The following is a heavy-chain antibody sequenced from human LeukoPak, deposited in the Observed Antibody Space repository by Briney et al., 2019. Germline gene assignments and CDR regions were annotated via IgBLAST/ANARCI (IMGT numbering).Heavy chain of an antibody. CDR2: IYYSGST. V-gene: IGHV4-59*08. D-gene: IGHD4-17*01. CDR1: GGSISSYY. Sequence: TSETLSLTCTVSGGSISSYYWSWIRQPPGKGLEWIGYIYYSGSTNYNPSLKSRVTISVDTSKNQFSLKLSSVTAADTAVYYCASNDGDYEWGNFDYWGQGTLVTVSS. CDR3: ASNDGDYEWGNFDY. J-gene: IGHJ4*02.